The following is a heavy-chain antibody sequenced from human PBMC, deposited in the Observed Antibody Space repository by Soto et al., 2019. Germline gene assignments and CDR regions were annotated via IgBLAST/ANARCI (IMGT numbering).Heavy chain of an antibody. CDR3: AKIVWDDYIWGSYRPEDAFDI. Sequence: GGSLRLSCAASGFTFSSYAMSWVRQAPGQGLEWDSAISGSGGSTYYADSVKGRFTISRDNSKNTLYLQMNSLRAEDTAVYYCAKIVWDDYIWGSYRPEDAFDIWGQGTMVTVSS. V-gene: IGHV3-23*01. D-gene: IGHD3-16*02. CDR1: GFTFSSYA. J-gene: IGHJ3*02. CDR2: ISGSGGST.